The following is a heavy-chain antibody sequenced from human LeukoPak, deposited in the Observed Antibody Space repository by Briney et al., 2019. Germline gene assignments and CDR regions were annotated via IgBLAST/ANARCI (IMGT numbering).Heavy chain of an antibody. CDR1: GFTFSSYA. D-gene: IGHD6-19*01. J-gene: IGHJ1*01. CDR3: AKESAPVTFYSSGWYS. Sequence: GGSLRLSCAASGFTFSSYAMSWVRQAPGKGLEWVSAISGSGGSTYYADSVKGRFTISRDNSKNTLYLQMNSLRAEDTAVYYCAKESAPVTFYSSGWYSWGQGILVAVSS. V-gene: IGHV3-23*01. CDR2: ISGSGGST.